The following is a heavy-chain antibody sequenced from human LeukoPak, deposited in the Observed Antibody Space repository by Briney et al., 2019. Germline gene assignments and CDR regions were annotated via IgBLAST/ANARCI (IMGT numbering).Heavy chain of an antibody. D-gene: IGHD6-13*01. CDR3: ARGPYSSNWYVDY. V-gene: IGHV3-48*03. J-gene: IGHJ4*02. CDR1: GFTFDDYG. Sequence: GGSLRLSCAASGFTFDDYGMNWVRLAPGKGLEWISYISRTGNSIYYADSVKGRFTISRDSAKNSLYLQMNSLRAEDTAVYYCARGPYSSNWYVDYWGQGTLVTVAS. CDR2: ISRTGNSI.